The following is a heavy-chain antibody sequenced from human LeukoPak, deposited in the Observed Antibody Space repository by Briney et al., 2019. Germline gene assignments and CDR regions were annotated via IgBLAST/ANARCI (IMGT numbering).Heavy chain of an antibody. CDR1: GYTFTSYG. CDR2: ISAYNGNT. D-gene: IGHD3-22*01. Sequence: ASVKVSCKASGYTFTSYGIGWVRQAPGQGLEWIGWISAYNGNTNYAQKLQGRVTMTTDTSTSTAYMELRSLRSDDTAVYYCARDREYYYDSSGYSDAFDIWGQGTMVTVSS. CDR3: ARDREYYYDSSGYSDAFDI. V-gene: IGHV1-18*01. J-gene: IGHJ3*02.